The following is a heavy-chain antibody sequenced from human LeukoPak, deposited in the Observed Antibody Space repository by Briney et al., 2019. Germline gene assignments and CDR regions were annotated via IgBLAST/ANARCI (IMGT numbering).Heavy chain of an antibody. D-gene: IGHD2-2*01. Sequence: ASVKVSCKASGYTFTGYYMHWVRQAPGQGLEWMGWINPNSGGTNYAQKFQGRVTTTRDTSISTAYMELSRLRSDDTAVYYCARFPLGVVVPAATRGYYFDYWGQGTLVTVSS. CDR2: INPNSGGT. CDR3: ARFPLGVVVPAATRGYYFDY. V-gene: IGHV1-2*02. J-gene: IGHJ4*02. CDR1: GYTFTGYY.